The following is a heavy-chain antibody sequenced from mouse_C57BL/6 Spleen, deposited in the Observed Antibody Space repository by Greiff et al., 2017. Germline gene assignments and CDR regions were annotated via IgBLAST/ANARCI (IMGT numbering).Heavy chain of an antibody. V-gene: IGHV1-80*01. J-gene: IGHJ4*01. D-gene: IGHD1-1*01. CDR1: GYAFSSYW. CDR2: IYPGDGDT. Sequence: LQESGAELVKPGASVKISCKASGYAFSSYWMNWVKQRPGKGLEWIGQIYPGDGDTNYNGKFKGKATLTADKSSSTAYMQLSSLTSEDSAVYFCARFTVVAHYYAMDYWGQGTSVTVSS. CDR3: ARFTVVAHYYAMDY.